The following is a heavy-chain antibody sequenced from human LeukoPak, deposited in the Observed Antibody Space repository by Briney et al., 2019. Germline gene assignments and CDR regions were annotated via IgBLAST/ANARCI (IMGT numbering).Heavy chain of an antibody. D-gene: IGHD2-2*01. J-gene: IGHJ4*02. CDR3: ARVRCSSNSCFPDY. CDR2: IRYDGSNK. Sequence: GGSLRLSCAASGFTFSSYGMHWVRQAPGKGLEWVAFIRYDGSNKYYADSVKGRFTISRGSAKNSLFLQMNSLRAEATAVYYCARVRCSSNSCFPDYWGQGTLVTVSS. CDR1: GFTFSSYG. V-gene: IGHV3-30*02.